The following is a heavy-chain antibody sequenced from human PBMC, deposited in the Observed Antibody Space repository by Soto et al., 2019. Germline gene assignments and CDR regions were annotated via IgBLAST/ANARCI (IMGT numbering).Heavy chain of an antibody. CDR1: GFNFISHW. V-gene: IGHV3-23*01. J-gene: IGHJ4*02. D-gene: IGHD3-3*01. CDR2: IKGSGGST. Sequence: PGGSLRHSCASSGFNFISHWMNWVRQAPGKGLEWVADIKGSGGSTNYADSVKGRFTISRDNSKNTLYLQMNSLRAEDTAVYYCAKISEWLLGAADYWGQGTLVTVS. CDR3: AKISEWLLGAADY.